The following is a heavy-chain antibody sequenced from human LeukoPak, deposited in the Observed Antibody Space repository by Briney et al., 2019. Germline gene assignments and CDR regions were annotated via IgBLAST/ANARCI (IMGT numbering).Heavy chain of an antibody. J-gene: IGHJ4*02. V-gene: IGHV1-8*01. D-gene: IGHD3-3*01. Sequence: ASVKVSCKASGYTFTSYDINWVRQATGQGLEWMGWMNPNSGNTGYAQKFQGRVTMTRNTSISTAYMELSSLRSEDTAVYYCARAALATTWYYDFWSGSPYYFDYWGQGTLVTVSS. CDR1: GYTFTSYD. CDR3: ARAALATTWYYDFWSGSPYYFDY. CDR2: MNPNSGNT.